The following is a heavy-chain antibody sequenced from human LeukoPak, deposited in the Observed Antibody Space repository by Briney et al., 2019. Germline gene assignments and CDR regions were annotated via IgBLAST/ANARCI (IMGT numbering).Heavy chain of an antibody. J-gene: IGHJ3*02. CDR1: GGSISSSSYY. CDR3: ARLNRDNDAFDI. V-gene: IGHV4-39*01. D-gene: IGHD1-14*01. Sequence: SETLSLTCTVSGGSISSSSYYWGWIRQPPGKGLEGIGSIYYSGSTYYNPSLKSRVTISVDTSKNQFSLKLSSVTAADTAVYYCARLNRDNDAFDIWGQGTMVTVSS. CDR2: IYYSGST.